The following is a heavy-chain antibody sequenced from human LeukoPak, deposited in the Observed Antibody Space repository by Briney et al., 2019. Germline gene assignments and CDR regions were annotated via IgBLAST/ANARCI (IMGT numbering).Heavy chain of an antibody. J-gene: IGHJ4*02. V-gene: IGHV3-21*01. CDR1: GFTFSSYA. CDR2: ISNSSSYI. CDR3: ATAAGSGYSIFDY. Sequence: GGSLRLSCAASGFTFSSYAMSWVRQAPGKGLEWVSSISNSSSYIYYADSVKGRFTISRDNAKNSLYLQMNSLRAEDTAVYYCATAAGSGYSIFDYWGQGTLVTVSS. D-gene: IGHD3-3*01.